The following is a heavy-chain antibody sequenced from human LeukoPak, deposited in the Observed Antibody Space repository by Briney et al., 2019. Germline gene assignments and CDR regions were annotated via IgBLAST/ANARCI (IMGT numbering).Heavy chain of an antibody. V-gene: IGHV3-7*01. CDR2: INEDGGDK. Sequence: GGSLRLSCAASGFPFSGYWMDWVRQAPGKGLEWAAHINEDGGDKYYVESVKGRFTISRDNAKNSLYLQMNSLRAEDTAVYYCVSWAGKYYETSDYSLAPSNSWGQGTLVTVSS. D-gene: IGHD3-22*01. CDR3: VSWAGKYYETSDYSLAPSNS. J-gene: IGHJ5*02. CDR1: GFPFSGYW.